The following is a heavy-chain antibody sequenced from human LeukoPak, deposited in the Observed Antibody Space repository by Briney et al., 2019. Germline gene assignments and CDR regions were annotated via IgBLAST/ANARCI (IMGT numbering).Heavy chain of an antibody. D-gene: IGHD3-22*01. V-gene: IGHV1-8*01. Sequence: ASVKVSCKASGYTFTSYDINWVRQATGQGLEWMGWMNPNSGNTSYAQKFQGRVTMTRDTSTSTVYMELSSLRSEDTAVYYCARDHMSGGYFPFDYWGQGTLVTVSS. CDR1: GYTFTSYD. J-gene: IGHJ4*02. CDR3: ARDHMSGGYFPFDY. CDR2: MNPNSGNT.